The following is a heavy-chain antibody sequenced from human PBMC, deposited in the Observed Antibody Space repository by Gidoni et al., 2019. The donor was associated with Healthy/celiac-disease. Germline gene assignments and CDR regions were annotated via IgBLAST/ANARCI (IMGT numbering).Heavy chain of an antibody. D-gene: IGHD3-3*01. CDR1: GGSFSGYY. CDR2: INHSGST. J-gene: IGHJ3*02. V-gene: IGHV4-34*01. CDR3: ARGGSRNNDFWSGGGAFDI. Sequence: QVQLQQWGAGLLKPAETLSLTCAVYGGSFSGYYWSWIRQPPGKGLEGIGEINHSGSTHYNPSLKSRVTISVDTSKNPFSLKLSSVTAADTAVYYCARGGSRNNDFWSGGGAFDIWGQGTMVTVSS.